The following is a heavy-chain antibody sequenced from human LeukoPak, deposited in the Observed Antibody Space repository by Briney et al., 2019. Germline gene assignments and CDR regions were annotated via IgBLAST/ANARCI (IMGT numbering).Heavy chain of an antibody. CDR1: GGSMSNFY. CDR3: ARSLYCSSVKWPTQTWFDP. V-gene: IGHV4-59*08. J-gene: IGHJ5*02. CDR2: ITYSGST. D-gene: IGHD2-2*01. Sequence: SKTLSLCCTVTGGSMSNFYLTWIRQAPGKGLEWIGYITYSGSTNYNPSLKSRVTMAIDTSKNQFSLKLSSVTAADTAGYYCARSLYCSSVKWPTQTWFDPWGQGTLVSVSS.